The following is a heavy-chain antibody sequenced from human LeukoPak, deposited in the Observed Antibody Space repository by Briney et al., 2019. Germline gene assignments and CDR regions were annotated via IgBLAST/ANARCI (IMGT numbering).Heavy chain of an antibody. Sequence: ASVKVSCKASGYTFTSYGISWVRQAPGQGLEWMGWISAYNGNTNYAQKLQGRVTMTTDTSTSTACMELRSLRSDDTAVYYCARHPRVYYYMDVWGKGTTVTVYS. CDR3: ARHPRVYYYMDV. V-gene: IGHV1-18*01. CDR2: ISAYNGNT. CDR1: GYTFTSYG. J-gene: IGHJ6*03.